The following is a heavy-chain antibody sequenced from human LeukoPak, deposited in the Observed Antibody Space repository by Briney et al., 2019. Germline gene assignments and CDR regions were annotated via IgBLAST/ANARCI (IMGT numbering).Heavy chain of an antibody. CDR1: GYTFTELS. D-gene: IGHD2-15*01. V-gene: IGHV1-24*01. J-gene: IGHJ6*02. CDR2: LDPEDGET. Sequence: ASVKVSCKVSGYTFTELSMHLVRQAPGKGLEWMGGLDPEDGETIYAQKFQGRVTMTEDTSTDTAYMELSSLRSEDAAVYYCAKVTGYCSGGSCRDYYYGMDVWGQGTTVTVSS. CDR3: AKVTGYCSGGSCRDYYYGMDV.